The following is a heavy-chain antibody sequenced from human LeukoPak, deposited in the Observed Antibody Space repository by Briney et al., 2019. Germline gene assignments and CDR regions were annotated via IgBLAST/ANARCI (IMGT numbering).Heavy chain of an antibody. Sequence: GGSLGLSCAASGFTFSSYVVNWVRQAPGKGLEWVSAISGSGGSTYYADSVKGRFTISRDNSKNTLYLQMNSLRAEDTAIYYCAKDAQSPEVTYYFDYWGQGTLVTVSS. J-gene: IGHJ4*02. CDR3: AKDAQSPEVTYYFDY. V-gene: IGHV3-23*01. CDR1: GFTFSSYV. CDR2: ISGSGGST. D-gene: IGHD5-18*01.